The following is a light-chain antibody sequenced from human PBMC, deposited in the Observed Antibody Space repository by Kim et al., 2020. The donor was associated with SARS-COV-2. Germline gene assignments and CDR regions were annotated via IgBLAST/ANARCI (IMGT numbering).Light chain of an antibody. V-gene: IGKV1-5*03. CDR2: TTS. CDR3: QQYYSYST. J-gene: IGKJ1*01. CDR1: QSVGIW. Sequence: GDRVTITCRASQSVGIWLAWYQQKPGKAPRLLIHTTSGLQSGVPSRFSGSGSGTEFTLTISSLQPDDFATYFCQQYYSYSTFGQGTKVDIK.